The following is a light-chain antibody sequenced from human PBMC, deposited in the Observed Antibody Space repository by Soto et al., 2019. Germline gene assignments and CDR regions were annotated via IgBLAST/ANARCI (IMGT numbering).Light chain of an antibody. Sequence: DIPMTQSPSTLSASVGDRVTITCRASQSLNSLLAWYQQKPGRAPKLLIYDASTLESGVPSRFSGSGSGTEFPLTISSLQTDDFATYYCQQYNSYSSSTFGQGTKVEIK. J-gene: IGKJ1*01. CDR1: QSLNSL. CDR2: DAS. CDR3: QQYNSYSSST. V-gene: IGKV1-5*01.